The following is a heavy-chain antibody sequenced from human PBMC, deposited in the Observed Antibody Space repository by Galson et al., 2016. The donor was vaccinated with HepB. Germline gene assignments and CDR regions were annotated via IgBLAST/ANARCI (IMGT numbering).Heavy chain of an antibody. CDR3: ASTEAVIYGMDV. CDR2: IIPLFGTA. J-gene: IGHJ6*02. D-gene: IGHD2-21*01. CDR1: GVTFSSYG. V-gene: IGHV1-69*01. Sequence: SCKASGVTFSSYGISWVRQAPGQGLEWMGVIIPLFGTANYAQKFQGRVTTTADESASTAYMEVISLTSEDTAVYYCASTEAVIYGMDVWGQGTTVTVSS.